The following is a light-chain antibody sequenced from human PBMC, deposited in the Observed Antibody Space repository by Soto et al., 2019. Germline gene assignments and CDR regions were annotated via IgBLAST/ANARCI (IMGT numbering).Light chain of an antibody. CDR2: GAS. CDR3: QQYGSSPQT. V-gene: IGKV3-20*01. CDR1: QSISSY. Sequence: EIVLTQSPGTLSLSPGERATLSCRASQSISSYLAWYLQKPGQAPRLLIYGASSRATGIPDRFSASGSGTDFTLTISRLEPEDFAVYYCQQYGSSPQTFGQGTKVEIK. J-gene: IGKJ1*01.